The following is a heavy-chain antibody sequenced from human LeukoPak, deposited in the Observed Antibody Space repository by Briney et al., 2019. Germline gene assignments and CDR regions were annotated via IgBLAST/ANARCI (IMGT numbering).Heavy chain of an antibody. CDR2: INPSGGST. J-gene: IGHJ5*02. Sequence: ASVKVSCKASGYTFTSYYMHWVRQAPGQGLEWMGIINPSGGSTSYAQKFQGRVTMTRDTSTSTVYMELSSLRSEDTAVYYCARRPQIYYDFWSGPTSNWFDPWGQGTLVTVSS. CDR3: ARRPQIYYDFWSGPTSNWFDP. V-gene: IGHV1-46*01. D-gene: IGHD3-3*01. CDR1: GYTFTSYY.